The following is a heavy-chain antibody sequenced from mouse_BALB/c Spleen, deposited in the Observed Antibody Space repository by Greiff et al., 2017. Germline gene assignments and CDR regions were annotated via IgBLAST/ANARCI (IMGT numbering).Heavy chain of an antibody. J-gene: IGHJ2*01. Sequence: QVQLQQSGAELMKPGASVKISCKATGYTFSSYWIEWVKQRPGHGLEWIGEILPGSGSTNYNEKFKGKATFTADTSSNTAYMQLSSLTSEDSAVYYCARTGYDGPFDDWGQGTTLTVSS. V-gene: IGHV1-9*01. D-gene: IGHD2-2*01. CDR2: ILPGSGST. CDR1: GYTFSSYW. CDR3: ARTGYDGPFDD.